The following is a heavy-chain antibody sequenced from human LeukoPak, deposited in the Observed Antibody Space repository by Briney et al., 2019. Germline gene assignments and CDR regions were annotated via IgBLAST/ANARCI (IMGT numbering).Heavy chain of an antibody. Sequence: GGSLRLSCTSSGFTFGDYVMSWFRQAPGKGLEWVGFIRSKTYGGTTEYAASVKGRFTISRDDSKSIAYLQMNSLNTEDTAVYYCTRDGMGDFDYWGQGTLVTVSS. J-gene: IGHJ4*02. V-gene: IGHV3-49*03. CDR3: TRDGMGDFDY. CDR2: IRSKTYGGTT. D-gene: IGHD1-26*01. CDR1: GFTFGDYV.